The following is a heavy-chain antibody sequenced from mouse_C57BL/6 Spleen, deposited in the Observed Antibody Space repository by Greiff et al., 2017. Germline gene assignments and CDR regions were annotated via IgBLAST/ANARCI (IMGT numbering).Heavy chain of an antibody. Sequence: VQLQQSGPELVKPGASVKISCKASGYAFSSSWMNWVKQRPGKGLEWIGRIYPGDGDTNYNGKFKGKATLTADKSSSTAYMQLSSLTSEDSAVYFCASLYGNYKGVDYWGQGTTLTVSS. D-gene: IGHD2-1*01. CDR1: GYAFSSSW. CDR2: IYPGDGDT. J-gene: IGHJ2*01. V-gene: IGHV1-82*01. CDR3: ASLYGNYKGVDY.